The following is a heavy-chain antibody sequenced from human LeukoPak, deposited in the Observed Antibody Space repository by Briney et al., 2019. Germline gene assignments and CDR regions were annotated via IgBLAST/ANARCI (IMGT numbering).Heavy chain of an antibody. V-gene: IGHV4-59*01. Sequence: SETLSLTCTVSGGSISNYYWSWVRQPPGKGLEWFGYIFYNGSTNYNPSLKSRVTISVDTSKNQFSLKLSSVTAADTAVYYCARGYMITVTTFGYWGQGTLVTVSS. CDR2: IFYNGST. CDR1: GGSISNYY. D-gene: IGHD4-17*01. J-gene: IGHJ4*02. CDR3: ARGYMITVTTFGY.